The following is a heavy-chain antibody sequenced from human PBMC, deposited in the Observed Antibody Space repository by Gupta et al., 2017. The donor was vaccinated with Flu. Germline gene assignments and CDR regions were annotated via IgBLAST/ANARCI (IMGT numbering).Heavy chain of an antibody. CDR3: ARGADYYDSSGYYDDY. J-gene: IGHJ4*02. Sequence: GESGGGLVKPGGSLRLSCAASGFTFSSYSMNWVRQAPGKGLEWVSSISSSSSYIYYADSVKGRFTISRDNAKNSLYLQMNSLRAEDTAVYYCARGADYYDSSGYYDDYWGQGTLVTVSS. CDR2: ISSSSSYI. CDR1: GFTFSSYS. V-gene: IGHV3-21*01. D-gene: IGHD3-22*01.